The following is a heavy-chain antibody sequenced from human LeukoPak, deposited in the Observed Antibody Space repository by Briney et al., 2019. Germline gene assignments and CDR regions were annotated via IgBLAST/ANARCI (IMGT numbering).Heavy chain of an antibody. CDR3: AKDPSFRPGYFDY. CDR2: IRYDGSNK. V-gene: IGHV3-30*02. Sequence: PGGSLRLSCAASGFTFSSYGMHWVRQAPGKGLEWVAFIRYDGSNKYYADSVKGRFTISRDNSKNTLYLQMNSLRAEDTAGYYCAKDPSFRPGYFDYWGQGTLVTVSS. J-gene: IGHJ4*02. CDR1: GFTFSSYG.